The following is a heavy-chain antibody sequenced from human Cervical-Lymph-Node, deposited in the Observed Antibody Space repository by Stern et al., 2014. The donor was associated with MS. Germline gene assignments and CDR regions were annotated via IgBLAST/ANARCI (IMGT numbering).Heavy chain of an antibody. V-gene: IGHV3-21*01. CDR1: GFTFSSYS. CDR3: ARDEGCSGGSCYLLYYYYGMDV. Sequence: EVQLEESGGGLVKPGGSLRLSCAASGFTFSSYSMNWVRQAPGKGLEWVSSISSSSYIYYADSVKGRFTISRDNAKNSLYLQMNSLRAEDTAVYYCARDEGCSGGSCYLLYYYYGMDVWGQGTTVTVSS. J-gene: IGHJ6*02. CDR2: ISSSSYI. D-gene: IGHD2-15*01.